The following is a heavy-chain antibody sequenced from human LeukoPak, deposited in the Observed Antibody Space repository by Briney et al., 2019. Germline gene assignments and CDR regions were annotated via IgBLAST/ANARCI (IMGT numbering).Heavy chain of an antibody. Sequence: PSETLSLTCTVSGDSISSYYWSWIRQPPGKGLEWIGYVYYSGSANYSPSLKSRVTIFVDTSKSQFSLVVSSVTAADTAVYYCATSYYDYDRWDYWGQGALVTVSA. V-gene: IGHV4-59*01. CDR2: VYYSGSA. CDR3: ATSYYDYDRWDY. CDR1: GDSISSYY. D-gene: IGHD3-16*01. J-gene: IGHJ4*02.